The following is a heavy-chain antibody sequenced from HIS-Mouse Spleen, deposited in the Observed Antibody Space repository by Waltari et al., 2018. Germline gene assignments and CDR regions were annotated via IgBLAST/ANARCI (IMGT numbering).Heavy chain of an antibody. V-gene: IGHV6-1*01. CDR3: ARVTGDDAFDI. D-gene: IGHD7-27*01. CDR1: GDSVPSHSPA. CDR2: TYYRSKWYN. Sequence: QVQLQQSGPGLVKPSQTLSLTCAIPGDSVPSHSPAWNWIRQSPSRGLEWLGRTYYRSKWYNDYAVSVKSRITINPDTSKNQLSLQLNSVTPEDTAVYYCARVTGDDAFDIWGQGTMVTVSS. J-gene: IGHJ3*02.